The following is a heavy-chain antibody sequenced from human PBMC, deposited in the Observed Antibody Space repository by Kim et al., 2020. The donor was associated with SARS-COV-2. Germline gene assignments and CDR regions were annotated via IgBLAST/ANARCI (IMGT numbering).Heavy chain of an antibody. CDR1: GFTFADYA. CDR2: IRSKGYGGTA. J-gene: IGHJ6*02. V-gene: IGHV3-49*03. Sequence: GGSLRLSCTGSGFTFADYAMSWIRQAPGKGLEWVGLIRSKGYGGTAEYAACVKGRFTISRDDSKTIAYLQMNSLKTEDTAVYFCTYTIFGVVRYHYGMDIWGQGTTVTVSS. D-gene: IGHD3-3*01. CDR3: TYTIFGVVRYHYGMDI.